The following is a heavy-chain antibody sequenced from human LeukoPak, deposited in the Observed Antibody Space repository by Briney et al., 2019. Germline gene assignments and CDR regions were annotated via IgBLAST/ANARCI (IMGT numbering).Heavy chain of an antibody. J-gene: IGHJ2*01. CDR1: GFTFSTYA. Sequence: PGGSLRLSCAASGFTFSTYAMSWVRQAPGKGLEWVSGVVNSGSNTYYVDSVKGRFTISRDNSKNMLWLQMYSLRAEDTAVYYCSAAMTEYWYLDLWGRGTLVTVSS. CDR3: SAAMTEYWYLDL. D-gene: IGHD2-21*02. V-gene: IGHV3-23*05. CDR2: VVNSGSNT.